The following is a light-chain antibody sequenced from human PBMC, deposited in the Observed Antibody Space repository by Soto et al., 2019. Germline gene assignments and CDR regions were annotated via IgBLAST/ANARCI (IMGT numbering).Light chain of an antibody. Sequence: DIQMTQSPSSLSASVGDRVTITCRASQSISNYLNWYQQKPGKAPNLLIYAASSLQSGVPSRFSGSGSGTDFTLTISSLQPADFATYYCQQSYSTPRTFGQGTKVEIK. CDR3: QQSYSTPRT. CDR2: AAS. J-gene: IGKJ1*01. V-gene: IGKV1-39*01. CDR1: QSISNY.